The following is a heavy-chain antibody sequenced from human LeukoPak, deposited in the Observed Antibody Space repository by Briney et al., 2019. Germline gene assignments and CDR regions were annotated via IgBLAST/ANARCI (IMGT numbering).Heavy chain of an antibody. Sequence: GGSLRLSCTTSGLTFSTSGFNWVRQAPGKGLEWGASIGPTGFDRYHADSIKGRFTISRDNSKNTLYLQMGSLRAEDMAVYYCARMAASYYYYYYYMDVWGKGTTVTVSS. J-gene: IGHJ6*03. CDR3: ARMAASYYYYYYYMDV. CDR2: IGPTGFDR. CDR1: GLTFSTSG. V-gene: IGHV3-21*01. D-gene: IGHD2-15*01.